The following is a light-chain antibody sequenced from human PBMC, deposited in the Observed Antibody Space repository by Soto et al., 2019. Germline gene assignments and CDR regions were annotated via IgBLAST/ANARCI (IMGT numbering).Light chain of an antibody. J-gene: IGKJ4*01. Sequence: EIVMTQSPATLSVSPGDRVTLSCRASQNIDNNLAWCQQRPGQPPRLLIYGASTRANGIPARFSGSGSGTEFTLTISSLQSEDFAVYCCQQYNNWPPLTFGGGTKVEIK. CDR3: QQYNNWPPLT. CDR1: QNIDNN. CDR2: GAS. V-gene: IGKV3D-15*01.